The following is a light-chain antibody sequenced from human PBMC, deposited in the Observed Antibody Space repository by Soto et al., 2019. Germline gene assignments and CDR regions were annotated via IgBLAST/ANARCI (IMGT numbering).Light chain of an antibody. Sequence: DIQMTQSPSSLSASVGDRVTISCRASQGIIDYLAWYQQKPGKPPKLLIYAASTLRSGVPSRFSGSGSGTDFTLTISGLQPEDVATYFCQKYNSAPQTFGPGTKVEIK. CDR3: QKYNSAPQT. J-gene: IGKJ1*01. CDR2: AAS. V-gene: IGKV1-27*01. CDR1: QGIIDY.